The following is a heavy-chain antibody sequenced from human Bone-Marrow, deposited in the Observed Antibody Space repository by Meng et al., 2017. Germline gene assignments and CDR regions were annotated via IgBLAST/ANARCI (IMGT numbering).Heavy chain of an antibody. V-gene: IGHV4-31*01. CDR2: IYYPENT. CDR3: ARGRASCSSGGCSLGWFDP. Sequence: VQPARIRSHLFTVSCVPSNSTDYYWRWIRQHPGNGLVWMWYIYYPENTYHNPSLKSPMTISLDKSKNQFSLKLNSVTVADTAVYYCARGRASCSSGGCSLGWFDPWGQGTLVTVSS. CDR1: CVPSNSTDYY. J-gene: IGHJ5*02. D-gene: IGHD2-15*01.